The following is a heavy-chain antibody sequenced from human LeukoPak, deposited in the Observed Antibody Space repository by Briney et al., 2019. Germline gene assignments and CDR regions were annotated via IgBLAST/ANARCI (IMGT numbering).Heavy chain of an antibody. V-gene: IGHV1-18*01. Sequence: ASVKVSCKASGGTFSSYAISWVRQAPGQGLEWMGWISAYNGNTNYAQKLQGGVTMTTDTSTSTAYMELRSLRSDDTAVYYCARANFMITFGGVIVTAFDYWGQGTLVTVSS. J-gene: IGHJ4*02. CDR1: GGTFSSYA. CDR3: ARANFMITFGGVIVTAFDY. D-gene: IGHD3-16*02. CDR2: ISAYNGNT.